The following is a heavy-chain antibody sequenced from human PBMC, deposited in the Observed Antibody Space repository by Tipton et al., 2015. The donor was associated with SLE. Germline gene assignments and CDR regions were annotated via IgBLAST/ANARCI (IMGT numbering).Heavy chain of an antibody. CDR1: GFTFSTYG. J-gene: IGHJ2*01. Sequence: LRLSCTASGFTFSTYGMHWVRQPPGKGLEWIAYVYYSGSTGYNPSLKSRVTTSRDTSKNQFSLKLTSVTAADTAVYYCARHPGLRYFDLWGRGTLVTVSS. D-gene: IGHD6-25*01. CDR3: ARHPGLRYFDL. V-gene: IGHV4-59*08. CDR2: VYYSGST.